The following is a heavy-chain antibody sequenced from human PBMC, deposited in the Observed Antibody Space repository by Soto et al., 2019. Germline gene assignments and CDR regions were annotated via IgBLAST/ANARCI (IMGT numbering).Heavy chain of an antibody. V-gene: IGHV4-4*02. Sequence: PSETLSLTCGVSGGTVASSHWWSWVRQSPSRGLEWIGNVYHTGDTNFNPSLQSRVTFPVDKSNNQFSLRLTSLTAADTAVYFCAREIVTAGGNNYFDPWGPGTLVTVSS. CDR2: VYHTGDT. CDR3: AREIVTAGGNNYFDP. D-gene: IGHD2-21*02. CDR1: GGTVASSHW. J-gene: IGHJ5*02.